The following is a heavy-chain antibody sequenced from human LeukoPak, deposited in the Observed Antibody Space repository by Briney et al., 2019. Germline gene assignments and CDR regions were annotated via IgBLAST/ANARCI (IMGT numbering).Heavy chain of an antibody. V-gene: IGHV3-23*01. J-gene: IGHJ4*02. CDR1: GFTFSSYA. Sequence: GGSLRLSCAASGFTFSSYAMSWVRQAPGKGLEWVSGISGSGGSTYYADSVKGRVTISRDNSKNTLYLQMNSLRAEDTAVYYCARGYSGYDFLGYWGQGTLVTVSS. D-gene: IGHD5-12*01. CDR3: ARGYSGYDFLGY. CDR2: ISGSGGST.